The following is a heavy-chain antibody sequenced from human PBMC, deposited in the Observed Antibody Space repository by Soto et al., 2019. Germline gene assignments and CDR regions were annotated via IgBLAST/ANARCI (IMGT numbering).Heavy chain of an antibody. CDR2: INHSGST. D-gene: IGHD6-6*01. CDR3: ARTAPTAARRVSRVNWFDP. J-gene: IGHJ5*02. V-gene: IGHV4-34*01. CDR1: GGSFSGYY. Sequence: PSETLSLTCAVYGGSFSGYYWSWIRQPPGKGLEWIGEINHSGSTNYNPSLKSRVTISVDTSKNQFSLKLSSVTAADTAVYYCARTAPTAARRVSRVNWFDPWGQGTLVTVSS.